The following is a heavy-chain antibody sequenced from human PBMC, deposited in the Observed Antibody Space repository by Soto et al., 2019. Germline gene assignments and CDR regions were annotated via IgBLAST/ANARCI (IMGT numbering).Heavy chain of an antibody. CDR3: ARDREQWLVGYYFDY. D-gene: IGHD6-19*01. V-gene: IGHV3-33*01. J-gene: IGHJ4*02. Sequence: HPGGSLRLSCAASGFTFSSYVMHWVRQSPGKGLEWVAVIWYDGSNKYYADSVKGRFTISRDNSKNTLGLQMDSLRAEDTAVYYCARDREQWLVGYYFDYWGQGTLVTVSS. CDR2: IWYDGSNK. CDR1: GFTFSSYV.